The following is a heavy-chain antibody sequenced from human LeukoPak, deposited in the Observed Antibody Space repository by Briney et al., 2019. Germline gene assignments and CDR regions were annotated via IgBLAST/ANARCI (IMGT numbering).Heavy chain of an antibody. D-gene: IGHD2-15*01. Sequence: PSETQSLTCTVSGGSISSYYWSWIRQPPGKGLEWIGYIYYSGSTNYNPSLKSRVTISVDTSKNQFSLKLSSVTAADTAVYYCARDGCSGGSCPLRANAFDIWGQGTMVTVSS. V-gene: IGHV4-59*01. J-gene: IGHJ3*02. CDR1: GGSISSYY. CDR3: ARDGCSGGSCPLRANAFDI. CDR2: IYYSGST.